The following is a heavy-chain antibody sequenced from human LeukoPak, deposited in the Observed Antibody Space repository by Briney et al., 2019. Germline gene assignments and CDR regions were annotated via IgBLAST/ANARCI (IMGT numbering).Heavy chain of an antibody. CDR1: GYTFTNYG. J-gene: IGHJ6*02. CDR2: ISAYNGNT. D-gene: IGHD2-15*01. CDR3: ARYPPRIVVVVAATNYYGMDV. Sequence: ASVKVSCKASGYTFTNYGISWVRQAPGQGLEWMGWISAYNGNTNYAQKLQGRVTMTTDTSTSTAYMELRSLRSDDTAVYYCARYPPRIVVVVAATNYYGMDVWGQGTTVTVSS. V-gene: IGHV1-18*01.